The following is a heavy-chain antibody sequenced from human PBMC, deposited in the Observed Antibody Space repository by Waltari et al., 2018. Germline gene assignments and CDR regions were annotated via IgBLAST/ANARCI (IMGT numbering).Heavy chain of an antibody. V-gene: IGHV3-7*01. CDR1: GFTFSNYW. Sequence: EVHLVDSWGDLVQLGGSLRLSCAASGFTFSNYWMSWARQAPGKGLEWVGNIKPDGGDKYYADSVKGRFIISGDNSKNSLYLQMNSVGVEDTSVYYCTRGDFWGQGTLVTV. J-gene: IGHJ4*02. CDR2: IKPDGGDK. D-gene: IGHD3-3*01. CDR3: TRGDF.